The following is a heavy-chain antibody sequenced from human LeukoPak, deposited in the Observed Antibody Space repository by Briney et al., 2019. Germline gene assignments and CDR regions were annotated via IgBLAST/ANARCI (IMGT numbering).Heavy chain of an antibody. CDR3: AIQRLITMVRVFDY. CDR1: GYTLTELS. J-gene: IGHJ4*02. Sequence: ASVKVSCKVSGYTLTELSMHWVRQAPGKGLEWMGGFDPEGGETIYAQKFQGRVTMTEDTSTDTAYMELSSLRSEDTAVYYCAIQRLITMVRVFDYWGQGTLVTVSS. D-gene: IGHD3-10*01. V-gene: IGHV1-24*01. CDR2: FDPEGGET.